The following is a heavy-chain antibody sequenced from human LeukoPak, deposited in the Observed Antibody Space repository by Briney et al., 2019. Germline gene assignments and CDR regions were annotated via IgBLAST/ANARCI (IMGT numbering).Heavy chain of an antibody. D-gene: IGHD6-19*01. CDR2: IYYSGST. V-gene: IGHV4-59*01. Sequence: PSETLSLTCTVSGGSISSYYWSWIRQPPGKGLEWIGYIYYSGSTNYNPSLTSRVTISVDTSKNQFSLKLSSVTAADTAVYYCARHSSGWYGEDYWGQGTLVTVSS. CDR1: GGSISSYY. CDR3: ARHSSGWYGEDY. J-gene: IGHJ4*02.